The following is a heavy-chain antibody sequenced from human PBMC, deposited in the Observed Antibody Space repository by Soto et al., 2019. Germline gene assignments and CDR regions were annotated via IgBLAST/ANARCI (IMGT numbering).Heavy chain of an antibody. J-gene: IGHJ3*02. CDR1: GFAFSSYD. CDR3: AKDLVRARRYFDWPGGAFDI. CDR2: ISYDGSNK. D-gene: IGHD3-9*01. V-gene: IGHV3-30*18. Sequence: GGSLRLSCAASGFAFSSYDMHWVRQAPGKGLEWVAVISYDGSNKYYADSVKGRFTISRDNSKNTLYLQMNSLRAEDTAVYYCAKDLVRARRYFDWPGGAFDIWGQGTMVTVSS.